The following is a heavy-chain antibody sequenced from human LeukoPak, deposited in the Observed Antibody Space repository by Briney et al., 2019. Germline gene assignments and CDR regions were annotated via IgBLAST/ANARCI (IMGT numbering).Heavy chain of an antibody. CDR2: ISWDGGST. V-gene: IGHV3-43D*03. D-gene: IGHD3-22*01. Sequence: PGGSLRLSCAASGFTFDDYAMHWVRQAPGKGLEWVSLISWDGGSTYYADSVKGRFTISRDNSKNSLYLQMNSLRAEDTALYYCAKDYRGEYYDSSGPIFDYWGQGTLVTVSS. CDR3: AKDYRGEYYDSSGPIFDY. J-gene: IGHJ4*02. CDR1: GFTFDDYA.